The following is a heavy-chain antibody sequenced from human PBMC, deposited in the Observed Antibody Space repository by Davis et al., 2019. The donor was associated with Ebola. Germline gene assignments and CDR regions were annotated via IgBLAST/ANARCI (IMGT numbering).Heavy chain of an antibody. J-gene: IGHJ3*02. V-gene: IGHV1-3*01. D-gene: IGHD3-3*01. Sequence: AASVKVSCKASGYTFTSYAMHWVRQAPGQRLEWMGWINAGNGNTKYSQKFQGRVTITRDTSASTAYMELRSLRSDDTAVYYCARERGYYDFWSGYYGGPDAFDIWGQGTMVTVSS. CDR1: GYTFTSYA. CDR3: ARERGYYDFWSGYYGGPDAFDI. CDR2: INAGNGNT.